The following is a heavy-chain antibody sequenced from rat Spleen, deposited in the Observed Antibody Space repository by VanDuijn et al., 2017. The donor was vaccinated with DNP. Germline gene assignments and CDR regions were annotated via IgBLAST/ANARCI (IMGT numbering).Heavy chain of an antibody. J-gene: IGHJ2*01. Sequence: QVQLKESGPGLVQPSQTLSLACTVSGFSLTSFPVHWVRQPSGKGLEWMGVIWTGGSTDYNSVLKSRLSISRDTSKSQVSLKMNSPQTEDTATYYCARSYYGYKAYVDYWGQGVMVTVSS. CDR2: IWTGGST. V-gene: IGHV2-30*01. D-gene: IGHD1-9*01. CDR3: ARSYYGYKAYVDY. CDR1: GFSLTSFP.